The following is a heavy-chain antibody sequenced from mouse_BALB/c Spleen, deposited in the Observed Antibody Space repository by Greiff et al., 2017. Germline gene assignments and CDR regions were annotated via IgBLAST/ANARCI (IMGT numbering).Heavy chain of an antibody. J-gene: IGHJ4*01. Sequence: QVQLQQSGAELVRPGSSVKISCTASGYAFSSYCMNWVKQRPGQGLEWIGQIYPGDGDTNYNEKFKGKATLTADKSSSTAYMQLSILTSEDSAVYFCARNRDNGYCAMDYWGQGTSVTVSA. CDR2: IYPGDGDT. CDR1: GYAFSSYC. CDR3: ARNRDNGYCAMDY. V-gene: IGHV1-80*01. D-gene: IGHD1-2*01.